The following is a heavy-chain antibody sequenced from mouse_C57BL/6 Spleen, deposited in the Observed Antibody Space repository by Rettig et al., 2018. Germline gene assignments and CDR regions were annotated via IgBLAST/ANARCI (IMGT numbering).Heavy chain of an antibody. CDR1: GYTFTSYW. Sequence: LSCKASGYTFTSYWMHWVKQRPGRGLEWIGRIDPNSGGTKYNEKFKSKATLTVDKPSSTAYMQLSSLTSEDSAVYYCARSFSITTVVAKGYWGQGTTLTVSS. V-gene: IGHV1-72*01. D-gene: IGHD1-1*01. J-gene: IGHJ2*01. CDR3: ARSFSITTVVAKGY. CDR2: IDPNSGGT.